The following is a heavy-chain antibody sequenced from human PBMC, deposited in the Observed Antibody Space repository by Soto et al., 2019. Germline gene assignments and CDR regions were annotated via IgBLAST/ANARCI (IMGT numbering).Heavy chain of an antibody. V-gene: IGHV3-9*01. CDR2: ISWNSGSI. D-gene: IGHD3-10*01. CDR1: GFTFDDYS. CDR3: AKDLWFGELYAIFDY. J-gene: IGHJ4*02. Sequence: GGSLRLSCAASGFTFDDYSMHWVRQAPEKGLEWVSGISWNSGSIGYADSVKGRFTISRDNAKNSLYLQMNSLRAEDTALYYCAKDLWFGELYAIFDYWGQGTLVTVSS.